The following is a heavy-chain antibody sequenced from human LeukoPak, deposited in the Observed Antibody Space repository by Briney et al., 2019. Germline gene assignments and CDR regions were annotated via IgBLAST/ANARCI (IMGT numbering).Heavy chain of an antibody. J-gene: IGHJ4*02. Sequence: GASVKVSCKASGYTFTSYGFNWVRQAPGQGLEWMGWISTNNGNTNFAQKVQGRVTVTTDTSTSTAYMELRSLRSDDTAVYYCARDRGYCTNAACPADYWGQGTLVTVSS. V-gene: IGHV1-18*01. CDR2: ISTNNGNT. CDR1: GYTFTSYG. CDR3: ARDRGYCTNAACPADY. D-gene: IGHD2-8*01.